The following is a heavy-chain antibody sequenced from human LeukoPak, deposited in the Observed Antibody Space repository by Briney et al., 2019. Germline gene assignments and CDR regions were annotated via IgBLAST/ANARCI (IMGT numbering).Heavy chain of an antibody. J-gene: IGHJ4*02. CDR3: ERAIRAVGVTLYFDY. CDR2: ISGSGGHI. Sequence: PGGSLRLSCSASGFTFSYYYMSWIRQAPGKALEWLSYISGSGGHIHYADSVKGRFSISRDKAKTSLYLLMKRMRAEDTDMYYCERAIRAVGVTLYFDYWGKGILVAVSS. V-gene: IGHV3-11*01. CDR1: GFTFSYYY. D-gene: IGHD1-26*01.